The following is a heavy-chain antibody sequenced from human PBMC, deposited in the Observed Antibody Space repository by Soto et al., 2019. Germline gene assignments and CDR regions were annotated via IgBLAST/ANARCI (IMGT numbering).Heavy chain of an antibody. CDR2: IYYSGST. V-gene: IGHV4-30-4*01. Sequence: SETLCVPCTFSVGSISIGDYYWSWIRQPPGKGVEWIGYIYYSGSTYYNPSLKSRVTISVDTSKNQFSLKLSSVTAADTAVYYCARDVLRFLEWNRSYHYGMDVWGQGTTVTVSS. D-gene: IGHD3-3*01. J-gene: IGHJ6*01. CDR1: VGSISIGDYY. CDR3: ARDVLRFLEWNRSYHYGMDV.